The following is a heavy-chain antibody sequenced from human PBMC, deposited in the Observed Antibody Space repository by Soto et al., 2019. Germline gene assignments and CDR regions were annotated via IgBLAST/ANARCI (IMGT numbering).Heavy chain of an antibody. CDR1: GFTFSSYA. D-gene: IGHD5-12*01. CDR3: ARDREMATTAYYYYYGMDV. CDR2: ISYDGSNK. J-gene: IGHJ6*02. V-gene: IGHV3-30-3*01. Sequence: QVQLVESGGGVVQPGRSLRLSCAASGFTFSSYAMHWVRQAPGKGLEWVAVISYDGSNKYYADSVKGRFTISRDNSKNTLYLQMNSLRAEDTAVYYCARDREMATTAYYYYYGMDVWCQGTTVTVSS.